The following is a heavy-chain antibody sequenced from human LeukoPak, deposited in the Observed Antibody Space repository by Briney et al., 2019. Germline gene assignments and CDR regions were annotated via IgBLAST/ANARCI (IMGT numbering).Heavy chain of an antibody. D-gene: IGHD2-2*01. V-gene: IGHV3-33*01. CDR1: GFTFSSYG. J-gene: IGHJ4*02. Sequence: GVSLRLSCAASGFTFSSYGMHWVRQSPGKGLECVALIGHDGTNEYYADSVKGRFTISRDNSKNTLYLQMKSLRAEDTAMYYCARDFYCSRTRCYAQSFDYWGQRTLVTVFS. CDR2: IGHDGTNE. CDR3: ARDFYCSRTRCYAQSFDY.